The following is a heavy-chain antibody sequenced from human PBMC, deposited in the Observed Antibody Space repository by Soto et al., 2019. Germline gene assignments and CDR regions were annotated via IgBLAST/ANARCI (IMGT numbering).Heavy chain of an antibody. CDR3: ARPYDSSDYYGGGMEV. CDR2: IIPILGTA. CDR1: GGTFNNNA. V-gene: IGHV1-69*13. D-gene: IGHD3-22*01. Sequence: ASVKVSCKASGGTFNNNAISWVRQAPGQGLEWMGGIIPILGTANYAQKFRGRVTITADESTSTGYMDLSSLRSEDTAVYCCARPYDSSDYYGGGMEVSGQGTTVTVSS. J-gene: IGHJ6*02.